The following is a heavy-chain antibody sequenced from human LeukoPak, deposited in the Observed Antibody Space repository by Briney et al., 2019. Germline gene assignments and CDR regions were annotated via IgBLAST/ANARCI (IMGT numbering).Heavy chain of an antibody. J-gene: IGHJ4*02. CDR1: GGSINNYY. V-gene: IGHV4-59*01. Sequence: PSETLSLTFTVSGGSINNYYWSWIRQPPGKGLEWIGYIYYSGSTNYNPSLKSRVTISVDASKNQFSLKVDSVTTADTAVYYCARGDYDFWSGNWRFDTWGQGTLVTVSS. CDR3: ARGDYDFWSGNWRFDT. D-gene: IGHD3-3*01. CDR2: IYYSGST.